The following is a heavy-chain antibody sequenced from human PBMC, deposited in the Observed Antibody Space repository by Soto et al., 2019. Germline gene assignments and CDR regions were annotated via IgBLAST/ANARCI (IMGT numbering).Heavy chain of an antibody. V-gene: IGHV3-23*01. CDR1: GFIFTNYA. CDR3: AKGDTSMVAGEECFDV. D-gene: IGHD5-18*01. CDR2: ISGSGYST. J-gene: IGHJ3*01. Sequence: EVQLLESGGGLLQPGGSLRLSCVGSGFIFTNYAISWVRQAPGKGLEWVSSISGSGYSTYYADSVKGRLTISRDNSRDSAYLQINGLRADDTAVYYCAKGDTSMVAGEECFDVWGQGTRVTVSS.